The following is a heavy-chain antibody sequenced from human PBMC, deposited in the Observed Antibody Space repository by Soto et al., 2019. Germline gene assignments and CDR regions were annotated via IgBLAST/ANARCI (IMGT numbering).Heavy chain of an antibody. V-gene: IGHV3-30*03. Sequence: QVQLVESGGGVVQPGRSLRLSCGASGFTFSSYGMHWVRQAPGKGLEWVAVISYDGSNKYYVDSVKGRFTISRDNSKNTLDLQMNSLRAEDTAGYYGAGGGDYPDPWGQGTLVTVSS. CDR2: ISYDGSNK. D-gene: IGHD3-16*01. CDR3: AGGGDYPDP. J-gene: IGHJ5*02. CDR1: GFTFSSYG.